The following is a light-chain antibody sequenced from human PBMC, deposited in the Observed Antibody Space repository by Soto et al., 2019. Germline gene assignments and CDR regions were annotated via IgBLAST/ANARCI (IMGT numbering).Light chain of an antibody. J-gene: IGKJ3*01. CDR3: QQYNTWH. CDR2: DAS. CDR1: QSVNTY. V-gene: IGKV3-11*01. Sequence: EIELTQSPAPLSLSPGERATLSCRASQSVNTYLAWYQQKPGQAPRLLIDDASNRATGIPARFSGSGSGTDFTLTISSLEPEDFAVYYCQQYNTWHFGPGTTVDFK.